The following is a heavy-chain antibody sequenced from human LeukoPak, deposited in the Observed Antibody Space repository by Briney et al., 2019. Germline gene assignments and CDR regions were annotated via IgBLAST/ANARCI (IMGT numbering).Heavy chain of an antibody. D-gene: IGHD2-8*01. CDR2: IKRDGSDK. CDR1: EFTFSSYW. Sequence: GGSLRLSCAASEFTFSSYWMTWVRQAPGKGLEWVASIKRDGSDKYYVDSVKGRFTISRDNAKNSLYLQMNSLRDEDTAVYYCAVRYIDYWGQGTLVTVSS. CDR3: AVRYIDY. V-gene: IGHV3-7*01. J-gene: IGHJ4*02.